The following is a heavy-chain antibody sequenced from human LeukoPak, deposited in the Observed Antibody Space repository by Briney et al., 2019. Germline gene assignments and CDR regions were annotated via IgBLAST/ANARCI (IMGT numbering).Heavy chain of an antibody. CDR2: IIPTSGTA. J-gene: IGHJ6*03. Sequence: SVKVSCKASGGTFSSHAIAWVRQAPGQGPEWMGGIIPTSGTANYAQKFQGRVTITTDESTSTAYMELSSLTSDDTAVYYCARGLQYQLLKALGYYYMDVWGEGTTVTVSS. D-gene: IGHD2-2*01. V-gene: IGHV1-69*05. CDR3: ARGLQYQLLKALGYYYMDV. CDR1: GGTFSSHA.